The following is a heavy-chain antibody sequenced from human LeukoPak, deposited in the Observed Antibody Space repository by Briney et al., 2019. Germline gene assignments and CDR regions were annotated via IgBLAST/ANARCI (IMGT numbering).Heavy chain of an antibody. Sequence: SETLSLTCAVYGGSFSGYYWSWIRQPPGRGLEWIGEINHSGSTNYNPSLKSRVTISVDTSKNQFSLKLSSVTAADTAVYYCARKGLDSSGYYLDYWGQGTLVTVSS. CDR1: GGSFSGYY. J-gene: IGHJ4*02. CDR3: ARKGLDSSGYYLDY. CDR2: INHSGST. V-gene: IGHV4-34*01. D-gene: IGHD3-22*01.